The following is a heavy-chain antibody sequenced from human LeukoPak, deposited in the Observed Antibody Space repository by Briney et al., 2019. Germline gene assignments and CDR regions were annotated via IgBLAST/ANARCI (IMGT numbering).Heavy chain of an antibody. CDR1: GYTLTSYG. D-gene: IGHD3-3*01. CDR2: ISAYNGNT. V-gene: IGHV1-18*01. CDR3: ARGTGTREWLLSYYFDY. J-gene: IGHJ4*02. Sequence: ASVKVSCMASGYTLTSYGISWVRQAPAQGLKGMGWISAYNGNTNNAQKLQGRVTMTTDTSTSTAYMWLRSLRSDDTAVYYCARGTGTREWLLSYYFDYWGQGTLVTVSS.